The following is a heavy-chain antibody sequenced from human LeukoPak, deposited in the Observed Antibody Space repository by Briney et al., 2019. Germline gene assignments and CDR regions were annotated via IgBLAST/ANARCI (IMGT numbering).Heavy chain of an antibody. J-gene: IGHJ4*02. V-gene: IGHV4-30-4*01. CDR3: VRRMVGAIRPFDY. D-gene: IGHD1-26*01. CDR1: GGSVSSGDYY. CDR2: MYYSGST. Sequence: SQTLSLTCSVSGGSVSSGDYYWSWIRQPPGKGLEWIGYMYYSGSTYYSPSLKSRVTISVDTSKNQFSLKLSSVTAADTAVYYCVRRMVGAIRPFDYWGQRTLVTVSS.